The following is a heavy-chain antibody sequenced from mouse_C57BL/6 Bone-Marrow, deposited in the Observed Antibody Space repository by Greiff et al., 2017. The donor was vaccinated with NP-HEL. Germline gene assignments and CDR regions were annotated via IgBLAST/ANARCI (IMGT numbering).Heavy chain of an antibody. V-gene: IGHV1-81*01. CDR1: GYTFTSYG. CDR3: ARGVFDY. D-gene: IGHD2-10*02. J-gene: IGHJ2*01. Sequence: VKVVESGAELARPGASVKLSCKASGYTFTSYGISWVKQRTGQGLEWIGEIYPRSGNTYYNEKFKGKATLTADKSSSTAYMELRSLTSEDSAVYFCARGVFDYWGQGTTLTVSS. CDR2: IYPRSGNT.